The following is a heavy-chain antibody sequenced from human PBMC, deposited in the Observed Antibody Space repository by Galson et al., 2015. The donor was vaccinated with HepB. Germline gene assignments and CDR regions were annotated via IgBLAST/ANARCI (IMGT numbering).Heavy chain of an antibody. D-gene: IGHD3-10*01. CDR3: ARDYGFGELDY. V-gene: IGHV3-48*02. Sequence: SLSTADEAATVIFSSYSMNWGRQTPRARHGWLSSICTRGSNKYFQDSVTGRFLISRDNAKNSLYLQMNSLRDEYTAVYYCARDYGFGELDYWGQGTLVTVSS. CDR2: ICTRGSNK. CDR1: TVIFSSYS. J-gene: IGHJ4*02.